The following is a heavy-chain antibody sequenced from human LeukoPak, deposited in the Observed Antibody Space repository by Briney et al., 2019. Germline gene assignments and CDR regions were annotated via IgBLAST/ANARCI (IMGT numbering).Heavy chain of an antibody. D-gene: IGHD2-2*02. J-gene: IGHJ6*03. CDR2: IKQDGSEK. CDR3: ARGAHCTSTSCYKSPYYYYYMDV. CDR1: GFTFSAHW. V-gene: IGHV3-7*01. Sequence: GGSLRVSCAASGFTFSAHWMTWVRQAPGKGLEWVANIKQDGSEKYYVDSVKGRFTISRDNAKNSLYLEMNSLRAEDTAVYYCARGAHCTSTSCYKSPYYYYYMDVWGKGTTVTVSS.